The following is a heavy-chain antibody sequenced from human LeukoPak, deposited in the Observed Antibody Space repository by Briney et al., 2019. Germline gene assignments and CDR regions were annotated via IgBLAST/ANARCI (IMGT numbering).Heavy chain of an antibody. CDR3: ARVSNRRGYSYGPASGQLNWFDP. V-gene: IGHV4-39*07. J-gene: IGHJ5*02. Sequence: SETLSLTCTVSGGSISSSSYYWGWIRQPPGKGLEWIGSIYYSGSTYYNPSLKSRVTISVDTSKNQFSLKLSSVTAADTAVYYCARVSNRRGYSYGPASGQLNWFDPWGQGTLVTVSS. CDR1: GGSISSSSYY. D-gene: IGHD5-18*01. CDR2: IYYSGST.